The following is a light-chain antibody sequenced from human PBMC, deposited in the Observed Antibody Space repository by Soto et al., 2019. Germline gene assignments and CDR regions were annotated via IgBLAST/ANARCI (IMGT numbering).Light chain of an antibody. CDR1: SSNIGAGYD. CDR2: DNN. J-gene: IGLJ2*01. CDR3: HSYDVSLSGPV. Sequence: QSVLTQPPSLSGAPGQRVTISCTGSSSNIGAGYDVHWYQQHPGTAPRVLIYDNNSRPSGVPDRFSGSKSGTSASLAIAGLQAEDEADYYCHSYDVSLSGPVFGGGTKVTVL. V-gene: IGLV1-40*01.